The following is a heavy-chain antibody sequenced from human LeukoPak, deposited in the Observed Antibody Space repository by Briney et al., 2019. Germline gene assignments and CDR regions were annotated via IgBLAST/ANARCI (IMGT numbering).Heavy chain of an antibody. J-gene: IGHJ4*02. V-gene: IGHV4-59*12. Sequence: SETLSLTCTVSGGSISSYYWSWIRQPPGKGLEWIGYIYYSGSTYYNPSLKSRVTISVDTSKNQFSLKLSSVTAADTAVYYCARDNVAAAAPLDYWGQGTLVTVSS. CDR2: IYYSGST. CDR1: GGSISSYY. CDR3: ARDNVAAAAPLDY. D-gene: IGHD6-13*01.